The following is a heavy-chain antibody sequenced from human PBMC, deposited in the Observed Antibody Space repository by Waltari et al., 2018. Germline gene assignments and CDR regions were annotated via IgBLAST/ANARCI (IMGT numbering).Heavy chain of an antibody. J-gene: IGHJ6*02. D-gene: IGHD1-26*01. CDR2: ISAYNGNT. V-gene: IGHV1-18*01. CDR3: ARDTALRGSYDNYYYYYGMDV. Sequence: KPGPSVKVSCKASGYTFTSYGISWVRQAPGQGLEWMGWISAYNGNTNYAQKLQGRVTMTTDTSTSTAYMELRSLRSDDTAVYYCARDTALRGSYDNYYYYYGMDVWGQGTTVTVSS. CDR1: GYTFTSYG.